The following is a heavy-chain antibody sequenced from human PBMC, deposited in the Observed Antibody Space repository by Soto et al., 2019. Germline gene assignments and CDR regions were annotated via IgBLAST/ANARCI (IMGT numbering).Heavy chain of an antibody. J-gene: IGHJ6*02. CDR1: GGSISSGGYY. CDR2: IYYSGST. CDR3: ARTLKEQWLEDYYYYGMDV. V-gene: IGHV4-31*03. Sequence: TSETLSLTCTVSGGSISSGGYYWSWIRQHPGKGLEWIGYIYYSGSTYYNPSLKSRVTISVDTSKNQFSLKLSSVTAADTAVYYCARTLKEQWLEDYYYYGMDVWGQGTTVTVSS. D-gene: IGHD6-19*01.